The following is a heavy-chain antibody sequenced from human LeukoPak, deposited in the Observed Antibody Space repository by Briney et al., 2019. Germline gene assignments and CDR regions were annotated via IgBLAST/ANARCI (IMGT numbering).Heavy chain of an antibody. J-gene: IGHJ6*03. CDR2: IFYTGST. D-gene: IGHD3-9*01. V-gene: IGHV4-39*07. CDR1: SGSISTSNYY. Sequence: SETLSLTCTVSSGSISTSNYYWGWVRQPPGKALEWIGNIFYTGSTYYSPSLKSRVTISLDTSKNQFSLKLSSVTAADTAVYYCARGRNWLFGLNYYYYMDVWGKGTTVTVSS. CDR3: ARGRNWLFGLNYYYYMDV.